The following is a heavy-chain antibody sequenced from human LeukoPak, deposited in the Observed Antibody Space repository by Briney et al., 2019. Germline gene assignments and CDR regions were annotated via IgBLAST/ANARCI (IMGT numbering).Heavy chain of an antibody. Sequence: KASETLSLTCTVSGGSISSSSYYWGWIRQPPGKGLEWIGSIYYSGSTYYNPSLKSRVTISVDTSKNQFSLKLSSVTAADTAMYYCARVGIKLAGIFYDAFDIWGQGTMVTVSS. CDR1: GGSISSSSYY. CDR2: IYYSGST. D-gene: IGHD2-21*01. CDR3: ARVGIKLAGIFYDAFDI. V-gene: IGHV4-39*07. J-gene: IGHJ3*02.